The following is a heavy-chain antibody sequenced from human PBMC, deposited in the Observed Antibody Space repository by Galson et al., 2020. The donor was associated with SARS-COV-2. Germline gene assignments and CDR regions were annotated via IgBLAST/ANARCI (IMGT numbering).Heavy chain of an antibody. V-gene: IGHV3-30*04. D-gene: IGHD2-21*02. CDR3: NGGDSTGDS. Sequence: GESLKISCAASGFTFSSYPMHWVRQVPGKGLEWVAIISYDGSVKSYADFVKGRFTISRDNSKNTLFLQMNSLRAEDTAVYYCNGGDSTGDSWGQGTLVTVSS. CDR1: GFTFSSYP. CDR2: ISYDGSVK. J-gene: IGHJ4*02.